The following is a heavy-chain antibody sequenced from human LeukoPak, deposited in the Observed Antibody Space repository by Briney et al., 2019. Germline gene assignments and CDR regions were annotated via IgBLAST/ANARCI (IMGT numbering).Heavy chain of an antibody. CDR1: GFTFSSYA. D-gene: IGHD3-22*01. CDR2: ISYDGSNK. J-gene: IGHJ4*02. V-gene: IGHV3-30*04. Sequence: GGSLRLSCAASGFTFSSYAMHWVRQAPGKGLEWVAVISYDGSNKYYADSVKGRFTISRDNSKNTLYLQMNSLRAEDTAVYYCARDLWYRNYYDSSGWLYSAFDYWGQGTLVTVSS. CDR3: ARDLWYRNYYDSSGWLYSAFDY.